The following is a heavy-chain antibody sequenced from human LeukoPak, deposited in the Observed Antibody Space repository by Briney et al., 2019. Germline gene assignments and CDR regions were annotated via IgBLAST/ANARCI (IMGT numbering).Heavy chain of an antibody. J-gene: IGHJ4*02. D-gene: IGHD6-13*01. V-gene: IGHV1-2*06. Sequence: ASVKVSCKASGYTFTGYYIHWVRQAPGQGLEWMGRINPNSGGTNYAQKFQGRVTMTRDTSISTAYMELSRLRSDDTAVYYCARGYIAAAGTIDYWGQETLVTVSS. CDR3: ARGYIAAAGTIDY. CDR1: GYTFTGYY. CDR2: INPNSGGT.